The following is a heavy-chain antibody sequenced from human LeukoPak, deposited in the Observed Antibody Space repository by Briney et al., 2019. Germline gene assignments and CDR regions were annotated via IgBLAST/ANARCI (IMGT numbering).Heavy chain of an antibody. V-gene: IGHV3-64*01. CDR2: ISSNGGST. CDR3: ARAWQLVRGSYYYGMDV. D-gene: IGHD6-13*01. Sequence: PGGSLRLSCAASGFTFSSYAMHWVRQAPGKGLEYVSAISSNGGSTYYANSVKGRFTISRDNSKNTLYLQMGSLRAEDMAVYYCARAWQLVRGSYYYGMDVWGQGTTVTVSS. CDR1: GFTFSSYA. J-gene: IGHJ6*02.